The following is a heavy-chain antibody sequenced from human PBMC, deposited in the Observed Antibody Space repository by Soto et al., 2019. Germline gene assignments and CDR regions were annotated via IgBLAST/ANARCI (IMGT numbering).Heavy chain of an antibody. D-gene: IGHD1-26*01. V-gene: IGHV1-69*13. CDR3: ARVGGSSTQYYFDY. Sequence: SVKVSCKASGYTFTSYYMHWVRQAPGQGLEWMGGIIPIFGTANYAQKFQGRVTITADESTSTAYMELSSLRSEDTAVYYCARVGGSSTQYYFDYWGQGTLVTVSS. CDR1: GYTFTSYY. CDR2: IIPIFGTA. J-gene: IGHJ4*02.